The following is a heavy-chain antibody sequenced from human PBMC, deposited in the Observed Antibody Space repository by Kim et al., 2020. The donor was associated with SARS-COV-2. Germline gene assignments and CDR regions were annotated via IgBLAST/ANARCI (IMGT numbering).Heavy chain of an antibody. V-gene: IGHV3-48*03. CDR3: ATCRWYAAYV. CDR2: INSGGTI. D-gene: IGHD6-13*01. CDR1: TFTISSSA. J-gene: IGHJ6*02. Sequence: GGSLRLSCAASTFTISSSAIIWVRQAPGKGLEWLSYINSGGTINYADSVRGRFNISRDNAKNSLYLQMNSVRPEDTAIYSCATCRWYAAYVWGQGTTVTTSS.